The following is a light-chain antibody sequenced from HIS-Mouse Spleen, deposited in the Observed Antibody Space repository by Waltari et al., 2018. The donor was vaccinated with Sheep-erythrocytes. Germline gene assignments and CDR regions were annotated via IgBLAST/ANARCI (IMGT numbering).Light chain of an antibody. J-gene: IGLJ3*02. CDR1: SSDVGGYNY. Sequence: QSALTQPPSASGSPGQSVTISCPGTSSDVGGYNYAPWYQQQPAKAPKLMIYEVSKRPSGVPDRFSCSKSGNTASLTVSGLQAEDEADYYCSSYAGSNNWVFGGGTKLTVL. CDR2: EVS. CDR3: SSYAGSNNWV. V-gene: IGLV2-8*01.